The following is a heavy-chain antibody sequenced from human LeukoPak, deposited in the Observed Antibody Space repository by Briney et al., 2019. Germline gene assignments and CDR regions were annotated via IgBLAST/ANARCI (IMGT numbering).Heavy chain of an antibody. V-gene: IGHV4-34*01. D-gene: IGHD1-26*01. J-gene: IGHJ4*02. CDR3: ARGGYYVYMVPSNQGPFDY. CDR2: IPHSGST. CDR1: GGSFSGYY. Sequence: SETLSLTCAVYGGSFSGYYWSWIRQPPGKGLEWIGEIPHSGSTNYNPSLKSRVTISVDTSKNQFSLKLSSVTAADTAVYYCARGGYYVYMVPSNQGPFDYWGQGTLVTVSS.